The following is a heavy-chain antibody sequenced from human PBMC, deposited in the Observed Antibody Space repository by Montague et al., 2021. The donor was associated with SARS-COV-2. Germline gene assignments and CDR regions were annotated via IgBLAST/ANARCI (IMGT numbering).Heavy chain of an antibody. J-gene: IGHJ4*02. V-gene: IGHV2-5*01. CDR3: AHRRRGSYGADFDS. CDR1: GFSLITGGVG. Sequence: PALVKPTQTLTLTCTFSGFSLITGGVGVGWIRQPPGKALEWLALIFWNDDKRYNSSLKNRLTITKDTSKNQVVLTMTNMDPLDTATYYCAHRRRGSYGADFDSWGQGTLVTVAS. D-gene: IGHD4-17*01. CDR2: IFWNDDK.